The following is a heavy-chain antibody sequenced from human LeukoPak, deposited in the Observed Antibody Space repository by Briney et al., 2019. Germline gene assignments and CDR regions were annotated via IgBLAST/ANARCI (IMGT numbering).Heavy chain of an antibody. D-gene: IGHD4-11*01. V-gene: IGHV4-34*01. CDR3: ARAAYTVIDY. J-gene: IGHJ4*02. Sequence: SETLSLTCAVYGGSFSGYYWSWIRQPPGKGLESIGEINHSGSTNYNPSLKSRVTISVDTSKNQFSLKLSSVTAADTAVYYCARAAYTVIDYWGQGTLVTVSS. CDR1: GGSFSGYY. CDR2: INHSGST.